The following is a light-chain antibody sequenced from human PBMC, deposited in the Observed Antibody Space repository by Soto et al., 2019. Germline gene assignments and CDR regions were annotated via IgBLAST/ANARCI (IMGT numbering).Light chain of an antibody. J-gene: IGLJ1*01. CDR3: AAWDDSLSGFYL. Sequence: QSVLAQPPSASGSPGQSVTISCTGSGSDIGAYNFVSWYQQHPGKAPKLMIFGVTERPSGVPDRFSASKSGTSASLAISGLRSEDEADYYCAAWDDSLSGFYLFGTGTKLTVL. V-gene: IGLV2-8*01. CDR1: GSDIGAYNF. CDR2: GVT.